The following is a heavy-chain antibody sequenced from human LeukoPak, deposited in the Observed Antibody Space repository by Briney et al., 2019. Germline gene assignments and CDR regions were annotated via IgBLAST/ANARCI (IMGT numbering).Heavy chain of an antibody. Sequence: GGSLRLSCTASGFTFGDYAMSWIRQAPGKGLEWVSAITDAVGSTHYADSVKGRFTISSDNSKNTVYLQMNSLRPEDMAVYYCAKEIFSGLLYIDYWGQGTLVTVSS. D-gene: IGHD5-12*01. CDR3: AKEIFSGLLYIDY. V-gene: IGHV3-23*01. J-gene: IGHJ4*02. CDR2: ITDAVGST. CDR1: GFTFGDYA.